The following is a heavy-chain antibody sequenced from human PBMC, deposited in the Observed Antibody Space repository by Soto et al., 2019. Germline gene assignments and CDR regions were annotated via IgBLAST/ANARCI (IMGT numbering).Heavy chain of an antibody. CDR3: ARRTEGYYYDSSGYPTGLYKWFDP. V-gene: IGHV5-51*01. J-gene: IGHJ5*02. CDR1: GYSFTRCC. D-gene: IGHD3-22*01. Sequence: LGESLKISWKGSGYSFTRCCIGLLLQMPWKGLEWMGIIDPGDSDTRYSPSFQGQVTISADKSISTAYLQWSSLKASDTAMYYCARRTEGYYYDSSGYPTGLYKWFDPWGQRTLVTVSS. CDR2: IDPGDSDT.